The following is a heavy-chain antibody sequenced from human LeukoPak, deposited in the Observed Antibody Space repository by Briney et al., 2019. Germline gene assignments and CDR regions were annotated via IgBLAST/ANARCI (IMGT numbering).Heavy chain of an antibody. CDR2: INHSGNT. Sequence: SETLSLTCAVYGEFFSGSYWNWIRQSPGKGLEWIGEINHSGNTNYNPSLKSRVTISVDTSKNQFSLKLSSVTAADTAVYYCARHSAVAGNYWGQGTLVTVSS. V-gene: IGHV4-34*01. CDR1: GEFFSGSY. CDR3: ARHSAVAGNY. J-gene: IGHJ4*02. D-gene: IGHD6-19*01.